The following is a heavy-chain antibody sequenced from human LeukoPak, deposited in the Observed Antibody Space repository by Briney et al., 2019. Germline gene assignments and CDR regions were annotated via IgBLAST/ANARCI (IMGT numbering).Heavy chain of an antibody. CDR3: AKDFGYSSGWPDAFDI. V-gene: IGHV3-30-3*01. CDR1: GFTFSSSA. Sequence: GGSLRLSCAASGFTFSSSAMHWVRQAPGKGLEWVAVILYDGSNKYYADSVKGRFTISRDNFKNTLYLQMNSLRVEDTAMYYCAKDFGYSSGWPDAFDIWGQGTMITVSS. J-gene: IGHJ3*02. D-gene: IGHD6-19*01. CDR2: ILYDGSNK.